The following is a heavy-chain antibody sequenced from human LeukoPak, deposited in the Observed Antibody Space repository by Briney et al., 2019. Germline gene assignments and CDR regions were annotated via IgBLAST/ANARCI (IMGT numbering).Heavy chain of an antibody. CDR2: IITYNGNT. Sequence: ASVKVSCKASEGTFGAYSLDWVRQAPGQGLEWMGCIITYNGNTYYSQKLQGRVTMTTDTSTSTAYMELRSLRSDDTAVYYCAKTTVTSEEYFYYYMDVWGKGTTVTVSS. V-gene: IGHV1-18*01. D-gene: IGHD4-17*01. J-gene: IGHJ6*03. CDR1: EGTFGAYS. CDR3: AKTTVTSEEYFYYYMDV.